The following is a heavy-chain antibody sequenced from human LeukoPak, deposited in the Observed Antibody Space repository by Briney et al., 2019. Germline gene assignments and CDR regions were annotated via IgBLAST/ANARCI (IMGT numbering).Heavy chain of an antibody. V-gene: IGHV1-8*01. CDR1: GYTFTNYD. Sequence: ASVKVSCKASGYTFTNYDINWVRQATGQGLEWMGWMNPNCGNTGYAKNFQGRVTITSNTSISTAYMELSSLRSEDTALYSCARDIAGATKGGWFDTWGQGTPVTVSS. CDR2: MNPNCGNT. D-gene: IGHD1-26*01. CDR3: ARDIAGATKGGWFDT. J-gene: IGHJ5*02.